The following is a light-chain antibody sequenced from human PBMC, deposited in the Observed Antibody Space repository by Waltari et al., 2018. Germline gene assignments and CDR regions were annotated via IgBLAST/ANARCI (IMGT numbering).Light chain of an antibody. CDR3: QNYNDFSPWA. Sequence: DIQLTQSPSTVSASVGDRVTINCRASQSVNNWLAWYQQKPGRAPNLLIYDASKLESGVPSRFSGSGSGTEFALTISSLQPDDFATYYCQNYNDFSPWAFGQGTKVEVK. V-gene: IGKV1-5*01. J-gene: IGKJ1*01. CDR2: DAS. CDR1: QSVNNW.